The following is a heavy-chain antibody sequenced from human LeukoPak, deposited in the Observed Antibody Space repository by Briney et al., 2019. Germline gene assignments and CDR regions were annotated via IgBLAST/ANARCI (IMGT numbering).Heavy chain of an antibody. J-gene: IGHJ4*02. CDR1: GGSISSYY. Sequence: ETLSLTCTVSGGSISSYYWSWIRQPPGKGLEWVSAISGSGGSTYYADSVKGRFTISRDNSKNTLYLQMNSLRAEDTAVYYCAKTKELLAGIFDYWGQGTLVTVSS. CDR2: ISGSGGST. V-gene: IGHV3-23*01. CDR3: AKTKELLAGIFDY. D-gene: IGHD1-7*01.